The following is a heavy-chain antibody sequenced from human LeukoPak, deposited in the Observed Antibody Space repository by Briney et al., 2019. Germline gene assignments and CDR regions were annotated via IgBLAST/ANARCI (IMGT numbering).Heavy chain of an antibody. V-gene: IGHV3-30*02. CDR2: IRSDGSNR. CDR1: GFTFSSYG. Sequence: GGSLRLSCAASGFTFSSYGMHWVRQTPGKGLEWVAFIRSDGSNRHHADSVKGRFTISRDNSKNTLFLQMNSLRAEDTAMYYCARGTSGSRWGCFDYWGQGTLVTVSS. J-gene: IGHJ4*02. CDR3: ARGTSGSRWGCFDY. D-gene: IGHD6-13*01.